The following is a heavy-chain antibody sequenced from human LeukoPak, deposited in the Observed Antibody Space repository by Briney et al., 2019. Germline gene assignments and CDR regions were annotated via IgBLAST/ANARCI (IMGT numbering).Heavy chain of an antibody. D-gene: IGHD6-13*01. CDR2: INQDGSEK. CDR3: ARLSTAAADSDY. V-gene: IGHV3-7*01. CDR1: AFTFSTSW. J-gene: IGHJ4*02. Sequence: GGSLRLSCSASAFTFSTSWMSWVRQAPGKGLEWVANINQDGSEKYYLDSVKGRFTISRDNAKNSVYLQMNSLRAEDTAVYYCARLSTAAADSDYWGQGTLVTVSS.